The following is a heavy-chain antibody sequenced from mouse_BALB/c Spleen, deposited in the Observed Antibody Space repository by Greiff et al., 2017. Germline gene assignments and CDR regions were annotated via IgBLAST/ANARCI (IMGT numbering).Heavy chain of an antibody. CDR3: ARHGNYAMDY. CDR1: GFAFSSYD. J-gene: IGHJ4*01. D-gene: IGHD1-1*02. CDR2: ISSGGGST. Sequence: DVMLVESGGGLVKPGGSLKLSCAASGFAFSSYDMSWVRQTPEKRLEWVAYISSGGGSTYYPDTVKGRFTISRDNAKNTLYLQMSSLKSEDTAMYYCARHGNYAMDYWGQGTSVTVSS. V-gene: IGHV5-12-1*01.